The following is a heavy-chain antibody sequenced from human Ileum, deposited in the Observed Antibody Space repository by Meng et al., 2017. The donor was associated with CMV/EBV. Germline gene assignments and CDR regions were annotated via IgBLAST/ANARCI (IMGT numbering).Heavy chain of an antibody. CDR3: ASTFWSGYYTHYYGMDV. CDR2: IIPILGIA. CDR1: GGTFSSYA. V-gene: IGHV1-69*10. J-gene: IGHJ6*02. D-gene: IGHD3-3*01. Sequence: SVKVSCKASGGTFSSYAISWVRQAPGQGLEWMGGIIPILGIANYAQKFQGRVTITADKSTSTAYMELSSLRSEDTAVYYCASTFWSGYYTHYYGMDVWGQGTMVTVSS.